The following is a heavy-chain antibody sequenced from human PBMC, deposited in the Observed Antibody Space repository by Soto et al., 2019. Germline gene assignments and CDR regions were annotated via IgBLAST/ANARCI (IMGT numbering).Heavy chain of an antibody. J-gene: IGHJ6*03. CDR3: ARERCCTNGVCYTPPVGYYMDV. D-gene: IGHD2-8*01. CDR1: GFTFSSYS. Sequence: GGSLRLSCAASGFTFSSYSMNWVRQAPGKGLEWVSSISSSSSYIYYADSVKGRFTISRDNAKNSLYLQMNSLRAEDTAVYYCARERCCTNGVCYTPPVGYYMDVWGKGTTVTVSS. CDR2: ISSSSSYI. V-gene: IGHV3-21*01.